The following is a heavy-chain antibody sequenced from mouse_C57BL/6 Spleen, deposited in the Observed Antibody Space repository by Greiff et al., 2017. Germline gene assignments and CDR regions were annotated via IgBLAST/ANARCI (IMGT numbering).Heavy chain of an antibody. J-gene: IGHJ4*01. CDR2: INPNNGGT. D-gene: IGHD1-1*01. Sequence: VQLQQSGPELVKPGASVKISCKASGYTFTDYYMNWVKQSHGKSLEWIGDINPNNGGTSYNQKFKGKATLTVDKSSSTAYMELRSLTSEDSAVYYCARGLTTTVVARYYYAMDYWGQGTSVTVSS. V-gene: IGHV1-26*01. CDR1: GYTFTDYY. CDR3: ARGLTTTVVARYYYAMDY.